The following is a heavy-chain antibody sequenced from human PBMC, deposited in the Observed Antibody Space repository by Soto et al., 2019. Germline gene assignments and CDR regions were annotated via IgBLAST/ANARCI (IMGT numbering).Heavy chain of an antibody. CDR1: GGTFSSYA. CDR3: ARSPPRVEGPNFDY. V-gene: IGHV1-69*12. D-gene: IGHD2-15*01. J-gene: IGHJ4*02. Sequence: QVQLVQSGAEVKKPGSSVKVSFKASGGTFSSYAISWVRQAPGQGLAWMGGIIPSFGTANYAQKFQGRVTITADESTSTAYMEPSSLRSEDTAVYYCARSPPRVEGPNFDYWGQGTLVTVSS. CDR2: IIPSFGTA.